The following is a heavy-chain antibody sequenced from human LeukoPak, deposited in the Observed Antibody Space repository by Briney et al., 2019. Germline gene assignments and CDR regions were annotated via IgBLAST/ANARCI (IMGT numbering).Heavy chain of an antibody. CDR1: GGSISHYF. Sequence: SETLSLTCTVSGGSISHYFWSWIRQPPGKALEWIGYIYYSGSTNYNPSLKSRVTISVDPSKNQFSLKLNSVTAADTAVYYCASRYSSGWYPYWGQGTLVTVSS. CDR3: ASRYSSGWYPY. V-gene: IGHV4-59*08. D-gene: IGHD6-19*01. J-gene: IGHJ4*02. CDR2: IYYSGST.